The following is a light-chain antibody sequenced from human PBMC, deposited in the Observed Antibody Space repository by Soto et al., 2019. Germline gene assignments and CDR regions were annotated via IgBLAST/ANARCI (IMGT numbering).Light chain of an antibody. CDR2: ENN. J-gene: IGLJ2*01. CDR3: HSYDSSSVI. Sequence: NFMLTQPHSVSESPGKTVTVSCTRSSGSIASNYVQWSQQRPGSSPTTIIYENNQISSGVPDRFSGSIDSSSNSASLTISGLKTEDEADYYCHSYDSSSVIFGGGTKLTVL. V-gene: IGLV6-57*01. CDR1: SGSIASNY.